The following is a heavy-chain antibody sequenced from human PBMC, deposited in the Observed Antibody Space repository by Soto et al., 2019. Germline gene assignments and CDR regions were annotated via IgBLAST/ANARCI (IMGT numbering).Heavy chain of an antibody. Sequence: GSLILSCAASGFTLSCYAMNWVRQAPGKGLEWVSYISSSGSTIYYANSVKGRFTSSRNNAKNSLNLQMNRMRAEETAVYSCARYAANSGYDFYYYYCMDVWRQG. V-gene: IGHV3-48*03. D-gene: IGHD5-12*01. CDR2: ISSSGSTI. CDR1: GFTLSCYA. J-gene: IGHJ6*02. CDR3: ARYAANSGYDFYYYYCMDV.